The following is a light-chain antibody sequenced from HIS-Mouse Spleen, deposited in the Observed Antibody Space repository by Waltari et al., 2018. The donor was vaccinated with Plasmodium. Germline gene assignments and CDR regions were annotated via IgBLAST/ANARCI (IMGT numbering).Light chain of an antibody. J-gene: IGLJ3*02. Sequence: SYELTQPPSVSVSPGQTARITCSGDALPKQYAYWYQQKSGQAPVLVIYEDSKRPSGIPERFSGSSAGTMATLTISGAQLEDEADYYCYSTDSSGNHRVFGGGTKLTVL. V-gene: IGLV3-10*01. CDR1: ALPKQY. CDR3: YSTDSSGNHRV. CDR2: EDS.